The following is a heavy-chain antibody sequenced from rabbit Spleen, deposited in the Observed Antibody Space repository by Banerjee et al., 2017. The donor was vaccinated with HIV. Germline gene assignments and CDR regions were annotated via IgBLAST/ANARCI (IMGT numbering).Heavy chain of an antibody. CDR3: ASSAYSYGYAGYAYAADSPFNL. Sequence: EESGGDLVKPGASLTLTCTASGFDLSSYYYMCWVRQAPGKGLEWIAYIYTGSGSTYYANWAKGRFTISKTSSTTVTLQMTSLTAADTATYFCASSAYSYGYAGYAYAADSPFNLWGPGHPRHRL. D-gene: IGHD6-1*01. CDR1: GFDLSSYYY. J-gene: IGHJ4*01. V-gene: IGHV1S40*01. CDR2: IYTGSGST.